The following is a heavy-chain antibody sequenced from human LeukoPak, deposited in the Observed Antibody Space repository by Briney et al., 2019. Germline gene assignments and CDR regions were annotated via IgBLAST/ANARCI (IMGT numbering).Heavy chain of an antibody. D-gene: IGHD3-22*01. J-gene: IGHJ4*02. Sequence: GGSLRLSCAASGFTFDDYAMPWVRQAPGKGLEWVSGISWNSGSIGYADSVKGRFTISRDNAKNSLYLQMNSLRAEDTDLYYCAKDMSLSYYDSSGYPSYYFDYWGQGTLVTVSS. CDR3: AKDMSLSYYDSSGYPSYYFDY. V-gene: IGHV3-9*01. CDR1: GFTFDDYA. CDR2: ISWNSGSI.